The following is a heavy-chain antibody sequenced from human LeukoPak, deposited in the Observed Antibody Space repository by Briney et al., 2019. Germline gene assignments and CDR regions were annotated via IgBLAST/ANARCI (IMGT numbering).Heavy chain of an antibody. Sequence: GSSVKVSCKASGGTFSSYAINWVRQAPGQGLEWMGWISAYNGNTNYAQKLQGRVTMTTDTSTSTAYMELRSLRSDDTAVYYCARSYNWNDGFDYWGQGTLVTVSS. J-gene: IGHJ4*02. CDR1: GGTFSSYA. V-gene: IGHV1-18*01. D-gene: IGHD1-20*01. CDR2: ISAYNGNT. CDR3: ARSYNWNDGFDY.